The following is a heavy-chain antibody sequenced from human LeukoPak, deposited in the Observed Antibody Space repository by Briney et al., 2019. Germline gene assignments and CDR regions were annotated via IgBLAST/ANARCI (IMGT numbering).Heavy chain of an antibody. CDR3: GSSTVWYYYYYMDV. CDR1: GFTFSSNW. Sequence: GGSLRLSCAASGFTFSSNWMHWVRQGPGKGLVWVSRINSDGSSTTYADSVKGRFTISRDNAKNTVYLQMNSLRADDTAVYYCGSSTVWYYYYYMDVWGKGTTATVSS. CDR2: INSDGSST. J-gene: IGHJ6*03. V-gene: IGHV3-74*03. D-gene: IGHD5/OR15-5a*01.